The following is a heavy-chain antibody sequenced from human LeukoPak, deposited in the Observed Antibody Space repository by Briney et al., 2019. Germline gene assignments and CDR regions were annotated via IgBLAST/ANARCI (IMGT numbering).Heavy chain of an antibody. Sequence: SVKVSCKASGYTFTSYYMHWVRQAPGQGLEWMGGIIPIFGTANYAQKFQGRVTITADESTSTAYMELSSLRSEDTAVYYCARVRSSGWDKWGQGTLVTVSS. V-gene: IGHV1-69*13. CDR3: ARVRSSGWDK. CDR2: IIPIFGTA. J-gene: IGHJ4*02. D-gene: IGHD6-19*01. CDR1: GYTFTSYY.